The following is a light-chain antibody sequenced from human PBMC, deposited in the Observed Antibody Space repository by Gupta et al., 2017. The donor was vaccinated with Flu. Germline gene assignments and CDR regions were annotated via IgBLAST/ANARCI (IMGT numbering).Light chain of an antibody. V-gene: IGKV3-20*01. Sequence: GTLSLSPGERVSLSCRASQPVTSNYLAWFQQKPGQAPRLLIYGTSSRATGIPDRISGSGSGTDFTLTITRLEPEDFAVYYCHQYGRSPHSFGQGTRLEIK. CDR2: GTS. CDR3: HQYGRSPHS. CDR1: QPVTSNY. J-gene: IGKJ2*01.